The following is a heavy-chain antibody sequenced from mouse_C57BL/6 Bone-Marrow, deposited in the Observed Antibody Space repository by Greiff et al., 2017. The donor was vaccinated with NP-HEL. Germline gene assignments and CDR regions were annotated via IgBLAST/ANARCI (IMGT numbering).Heavy chain of an antibody. V-gene: IGHV1-82*01. J-gene: IGHJ4*01. CDR1: GYAFSSSW. D-gene: IGHD1-1*01. CDR3: ARRITTVVAGRASAMDY. CDR2: IYPGDGDT. Sequence: QVQLQQSGPELVKPGASVKISCKASGYAFSSSWMNWVKQRPGKGLEWIGRIYPGDGDTNYNGKFKGKATLTADKSSSTAYMQLSSLTSEDSAVYFCARRITTVVAGRASAMDYWGQGTSVTVSS.